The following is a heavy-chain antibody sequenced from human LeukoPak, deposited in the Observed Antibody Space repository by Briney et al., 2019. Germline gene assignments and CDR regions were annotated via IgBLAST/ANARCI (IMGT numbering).Heavy chain of an antibody. J-gene: IGHJ4*02. V-gene: IGHV3-48*03. CDR2: ISSSGSTI. D-gene: IGHD3-22*01. Sequence: GGSLRLSCAASGFTFSSYEMNWVRQAPGKGLEWVSYISSSGSTIYYADSVKGRFTISRDNAKNSLYLQMNSLRAEDTAVYYCASAQLTYYYDSSGYYPTLFDYWGQGTLVTVSS. CDR1: GFTFSSYE. CDR3: ASAQLTYYYDSSGYYPTLFDY.